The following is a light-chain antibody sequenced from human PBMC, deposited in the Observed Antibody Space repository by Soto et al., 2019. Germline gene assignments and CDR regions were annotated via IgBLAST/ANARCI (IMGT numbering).Light chain of an antibody. Sequence: QSALTQPASVSGSPGQSITISCTGTSSDVGGYNYVSWYQQHPGKAPKLMIYDVSNRPSGVSNRFSGSKSGNTASLTISGLQAEDEADYYCSSYTISSTFVFGGGTK. V-gene: IGLV2-14*01. J-gene: IGLJ2*01. CDR3: SSYTISSTFV. CDR1: SSDVGGYNY. CDR2: DVS.